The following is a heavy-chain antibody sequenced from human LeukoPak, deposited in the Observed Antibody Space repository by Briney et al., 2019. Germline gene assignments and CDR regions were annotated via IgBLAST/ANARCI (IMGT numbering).Heavy chain of an antibody. J-gene: IGHJ3*02. D-gene: IGHD3-10*01. CDR2: IIPILGIA. CDR3: ARHYGSGRYDAFDI. V-gene: IGHV1-69*02. Sequence: RIIPILGIANYAQKFQGRVTITADKSTSTAYMELSSLRSEDTAVYYCARHYGSGRYDAFDIWGQGTMVTVSS.